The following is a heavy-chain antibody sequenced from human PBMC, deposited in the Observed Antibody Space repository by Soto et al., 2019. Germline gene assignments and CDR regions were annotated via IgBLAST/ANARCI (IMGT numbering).Heavy chain of an antibody. V-gene: IGHV1-8*01. CDR2: MNPNSGNT. CDR3: ARGVWFGDPTFDY. D-gene: IGHD3-10*01. CDR1: GYTFTSYD. J-gene: IGHJ4*02. Sequence: AXVKVSCKASGYTFTSYDINWGRQATGQGLEWMGWMNPNSGNTGYAQKFQGRVTMTRNTSISTAYMELSSLRSEDTAVYYCARGVWFGDPTFDYWGQGTLVTVSS.